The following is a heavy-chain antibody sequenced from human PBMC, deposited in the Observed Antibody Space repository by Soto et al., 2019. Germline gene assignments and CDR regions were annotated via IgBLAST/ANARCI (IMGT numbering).Heavy chain of an antibody. D-gene: IGHD3-22*01. CDR2: ISNDGSST. V-gene: IGHV3-74*01. CDR1: GFTSSSYW. Sequence: EVQLVESGGGLVQPGGSLRLSCEASGFTSSSYWIHWVRQAPGKGLVWVSRISNDGSSTNYTDSVKGRFTISRDNAKNTVYLQMNSLSAEDTAVYYCARDTYYYDSSDHFSADAFDIWGQVTMVNVSS. J-gene: IGHJ3*02. CDR3: ARDTYYYDSSDHFSADAFDI.